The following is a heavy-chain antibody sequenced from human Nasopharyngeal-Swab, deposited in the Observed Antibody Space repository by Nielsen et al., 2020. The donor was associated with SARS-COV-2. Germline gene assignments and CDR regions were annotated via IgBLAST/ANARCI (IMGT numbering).Heavy chain of an antibody. CDR2: ISYSGST. J-gene: IGHJ6*02. Sequence: SETLSLTCTVSGGSLSTSHFYWGWIRQPPGKGLEWIGTISYSGSTYYNPSLKSRVTISPDTSKNQFSLKLTSVTAAATALYYCARRTYQLPHYYYYYGMDVWGQGTTVTVSS. D-gene: IGHD2-2*01. CDR3: ARRTYQLPHYYYYYGMDV. V-gene: IGHV4-39*01. CDR1: GGSLSTSHFY.